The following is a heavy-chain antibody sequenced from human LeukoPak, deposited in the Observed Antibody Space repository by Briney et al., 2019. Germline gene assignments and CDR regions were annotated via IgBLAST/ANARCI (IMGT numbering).Heavy chain of an antibody. V-gene: IGHV4-59*12. CDR3: ARDSYCGGDCYRGNWFDP. CDR1: GGSFSGYY. J-gene: IGHJ5*02. Sequence: SETLSLTCAVYGGSFSGYYWSWIRQPPGKGLEWIGYIYYSGSTNYNPSLKSRVTISVDTSKNQFSLKLSSVTAADTAVYYCARDSYCGGDCYRGNWFDPWGQGTLVTVSS. CDR2: IYYSGST. D-gene: IGHD2-21*02.